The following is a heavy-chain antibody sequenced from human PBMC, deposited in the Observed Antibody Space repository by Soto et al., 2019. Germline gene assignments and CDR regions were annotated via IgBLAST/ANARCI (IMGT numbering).Heavy chain of an antibody. D-gene: IGHD6-13*01. CDR3: ARGSSWSDPYNWFDP. V-gene: IGHV4-59*01. CDR1: GGSISSYY. Sequence: PSETLSLTCTVPGGSISSYYWSWIRQPPGKGLEWIGYIYYSGSTNYNPSLKSRVTISVDTSKNQFSLKLSSVTAADTAVYYCARGSSWSDPYNWFDPWGQGTLVTVSS. CDR2: IYYSGST. J-gene: IGHJ5*02.